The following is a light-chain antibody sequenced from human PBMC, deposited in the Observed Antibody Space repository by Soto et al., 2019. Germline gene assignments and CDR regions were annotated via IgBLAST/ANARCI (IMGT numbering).Light chain of an antibody. CDR2: GAF. V-gene: IGKV3-11*01. CDR3: QQRNIWPPVT. J-gene: IGKJ5*01. Sequence: EIPLPQSPTSLSLSPAARATLSCRASPSVTNFLAWYQQKPGQAPRLLIYGAFNRATGIPARFSGSGSGTDFTLTISSLEPEDSAIYYCQQRNIWPPVTFGQGTRLEIK. CDR1: PSVTNF.